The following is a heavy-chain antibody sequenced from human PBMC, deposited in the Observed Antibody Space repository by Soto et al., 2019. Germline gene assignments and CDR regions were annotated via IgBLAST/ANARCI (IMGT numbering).Heavy chain of an antibody. D-gene: IGHD4-17*01. Sequence: LSLTCAVSGYSISRGYYWGWIRQPPGKGLEWIGSIYHSGSTHYNPSLKSRVAISVDTSKNQFPLKLSSVTAADTAVYYCARDRRDYGGNFDAFDIWGRGTMVTVS. CDR2: IYHSGST. V-gene: IGHV4-38-2*02. CDR1: GYSISRGYY. J-gene: IGHJ3*02. CDR3: ARDRRDYGGNFDAFDI.